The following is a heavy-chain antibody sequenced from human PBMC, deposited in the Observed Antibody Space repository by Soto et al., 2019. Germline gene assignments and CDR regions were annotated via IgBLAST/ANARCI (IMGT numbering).Heavy chain of an antibody. CDR1: GYTFTGYY. CDR3: ARDSITIFGVVTYWFDP. J-gene: IGHJ5*02. CDR2: INPNSGGT. D-gene: IGHD3-3*01. Sequence: ASVKVSCKASGYTFTGYYMHWVRQAPGQGLEWMGWINPNSGGTNYAQKFQGRVTMTRDTSISTAYMELSRLRSDDTAVYYCARDSITIFGVVTYWFDPWGQGTLVTVSS. V-gene: IGHV1-2*02.